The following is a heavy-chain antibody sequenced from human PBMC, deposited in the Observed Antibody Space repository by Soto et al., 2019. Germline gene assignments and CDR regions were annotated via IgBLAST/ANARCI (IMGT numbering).Heavy chain of an antibody. CDR1: GGTFSNHT. CDR2: IIPILNIA. CDR3: ARVAEIGTVTNGFYYYMDV. J-gene: IGHJ6*03. Sequence: QVQLVQSGAEVRKPGSSVKVSCKASGGTFSNHTISWVRQAPGQGLEWMGRIIPILNIANYAQKFEGRVTITADKSTSTAYMELSGLRSEDTAVYYCARVAEIGTVTNGFYYYMDVWGKGTTVTVSS. D-gene: IGHD4-17*01. V-gene: IGHV1-69*02.